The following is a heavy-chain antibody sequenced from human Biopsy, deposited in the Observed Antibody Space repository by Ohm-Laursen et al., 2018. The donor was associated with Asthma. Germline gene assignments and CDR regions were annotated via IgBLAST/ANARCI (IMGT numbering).Heavy chain of an antibody. V-gene: IGHV1-69*13. CDR1: GDSFSNYA. CDR2: LIPVLGTP. CDR3: ARGPEYVRSSGALDY. D-gene: IGHD2-2*01. J-gene: IGHJ4*02. Sequence: SVKVSCKASGDSFSNYAISWVRQAPGQGLEWMGGLIPVLGTPDHAQMFEGRVTITADESTNTAYMELSSLSSEDTALYYCARGPEYVRSSGALDYWGQGTLVTVSS.